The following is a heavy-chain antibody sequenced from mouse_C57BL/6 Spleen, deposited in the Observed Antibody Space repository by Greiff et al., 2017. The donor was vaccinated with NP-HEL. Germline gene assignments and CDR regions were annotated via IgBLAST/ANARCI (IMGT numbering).Heavy chain of an antibody. V-gene: IGHV10-1*01. CDR3: VRGVGSSPWFAY. J-gene: IGHJ3*01. CDR2: IRSKSNNYAT. Sequence: EVHLVESGGGLVQPKGSLKLSCAASGFSFNTYAMNWVRQAPGKGLEWVARIRSKSNNYATYYADSVKDRFTISRDHSESMLYLQMNNLKTEDTARYYCVRGVGSSPWFAYWGEGTLVTVSA. D-gene: IGHD1-1*01. CDR1: GFSFNTYA.